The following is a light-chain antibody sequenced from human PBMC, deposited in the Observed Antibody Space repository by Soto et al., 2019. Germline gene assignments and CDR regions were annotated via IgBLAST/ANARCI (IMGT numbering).Light chain of an antibody. Sequence: QSVLIQPPSTAATPGQRVTFSRSGSESNIGNNAVNWYHHLPGAAPKLVIYNYSQRPSGVPDRFSGSRSGTSASLAISGLQSEDEGVYYCSTLDDSVSGQVFGGGTKLTVL. V-gene: IGLV1-44*01. CDR3: STLDDSVSGQV. CDR1: ESNIGNNA. CDR2: NYS. J-gene: IGLJ2*01.